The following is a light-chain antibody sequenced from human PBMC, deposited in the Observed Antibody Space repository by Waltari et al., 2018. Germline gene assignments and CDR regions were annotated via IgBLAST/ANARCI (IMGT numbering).Light chain of an antibody. CDR2: LNSDGSH. CDR1: SGHSDYA. V-gene: IGLV4-69*01. Sequence: QLVLTQSPSASASLGASVKLTCTLSSGHSDYAIQWHQQQPGKGPRYLMKLNSDGSHNTGDGIPDLFSGSSSGAERYLTISSLQSEDEADYYCHAWRSGILVFAGGTKLTVL. J-gene: IGLJ2*01. CDR3: HAWRSGILV.